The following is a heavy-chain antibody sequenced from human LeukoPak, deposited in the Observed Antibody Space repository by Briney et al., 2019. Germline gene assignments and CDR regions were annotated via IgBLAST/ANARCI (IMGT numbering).Heavy chain of an antibody. CDR3: ASSGRGVIITDAFDI. J-gene: IGHJ3*02. D-gene: IGHD3-10*01. CDR2: IIPIFGTA. V-gene: IGHV1-69*05. Sequence: ASVKVSCKASGGTFSSYAISWVRQAPGQGLEWMGGIIPIFGTANYAHKFQGRVTITTDESTSTAYMELSSLRSEDTAVYYCASSGRGVIITDAFDIWGQGTMVTVSS. CDR1: GGTFSSYA.